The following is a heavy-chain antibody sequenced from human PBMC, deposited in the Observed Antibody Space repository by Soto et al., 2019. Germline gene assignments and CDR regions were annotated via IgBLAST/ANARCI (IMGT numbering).Heavy chain of an antibody. J-gene: IGHJ3*02. CDR3: ARQIEIPGIAVAGNIGAFDI. Sequence: GESLKISCKGSGYSFTSYWIGWVRQMPGKGLEWMGIIYPGDSDTRYSPSFQGQVTISADKSISTAYLQWSSLKASDTAMYYCARQIEIPGIAVAGNIGAFDIWGQGTMVTVSS. V-gene: IGHV5-51*01. D-gene: IGHD6-19*01. CDR1: GYSFTSYW. CDR2: IYPGDSDT.